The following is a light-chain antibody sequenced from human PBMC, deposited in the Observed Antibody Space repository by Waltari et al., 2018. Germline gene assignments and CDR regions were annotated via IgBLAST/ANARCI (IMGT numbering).Light chain of an antibody. J-gene: IGLJ3*02. CDR3: CSYAGRATWA. V-gene: IGLV2-11*01. Sequence: QSALTQPRSVSGSPGHSVTISCTGTSSDVGGYDYVSWYQQHPGQAPQLVIFDVNKRPSGVPDRFSGSKSGNTASLTISGLQADDEADYNCCSYAGRATWAFGGGTKLTVL. CDR1: SSDVGGYDY. CDR2: DVN.